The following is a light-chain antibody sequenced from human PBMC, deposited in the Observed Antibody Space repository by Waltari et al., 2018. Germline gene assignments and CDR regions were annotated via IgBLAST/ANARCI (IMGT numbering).Light chain of an antibody. CDR1: QTVRSY. V-gene: IGKV3-11*01. J-gene: IGKJ2*01. CDR3: QQRSNWPYT. Sequence: EIVLTQSPATLSLSPGERATLSCRASQTVRSYLAWYQQRPGPTPRLLIFDASSRAPGISAKFRGSGSGTDFTLTVINLEPEDFAVYYCQQRSNWPYTFGQGTRVEIK. CDR2: DAS.